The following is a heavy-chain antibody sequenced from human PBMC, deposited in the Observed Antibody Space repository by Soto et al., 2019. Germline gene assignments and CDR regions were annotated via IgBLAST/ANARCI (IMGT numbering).Heavy chain of an antibody. D-gene: IGHD3-9*01. J-gene: IGHJ4*02. V-gene: IGHV1-18*01. CDR1: GYTFTNSG. CDR3: ARDPMTGYLQFDY. CDR2: INTYNGNT. Sequence: QIQLVQAGDEVKKPGASVKLSCRASGYTFTNSGISWVRQAPGQGLEWMGWINTYNGNTHYAQKLQGRVTMTTDTSTNTAYMELRSLRSDDTAMYFCARDPMTGYLQFDYWGQGTLVTVSS.